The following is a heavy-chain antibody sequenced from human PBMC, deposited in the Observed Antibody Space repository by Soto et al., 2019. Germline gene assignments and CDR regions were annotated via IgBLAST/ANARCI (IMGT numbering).Heavy chain of an antibody. Sequence: GGSLRLSCAASGFTFSSYWMHWVRQAPGKGLVWVSRINSDGSDTSYADSVKGRFTISRDNVKNTLYLQMNSLRAEDTAVYYCARDRVVEAATTYYYYMDVWGKGSTVTVSS. CDR3: ARDRVVEAATTYYYYMDV. CDR1: GFTFSSYW. D-gene: IGHD2-15*01. CDR2: INSDGSDT. V-gene: IGHV3-74*01. J-gene: IGHJ6*03.